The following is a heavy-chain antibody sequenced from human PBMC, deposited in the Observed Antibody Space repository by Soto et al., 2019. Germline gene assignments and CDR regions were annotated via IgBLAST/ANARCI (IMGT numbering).Heavy chain of an antibody. CDR3: ARGMWLIAAAGRGSYYYGMDV. J-gene: IGHJ6*02. D-gene: IGHD6-13*01. CDR1: GGSISSYY. Sequence: SETLSLTCTVSGGSISSYYWSWIRQPPGKGLEWIGYIYYSGSTNYNPSLKSRVTISVDTSKNQFSLKLSSVTAADTAVYYCARGMWLIAAAGRGSYYYGMDVWGQGTTVTGS. CDR2: IYYSGST. V-gene: IGHV4-59*12.